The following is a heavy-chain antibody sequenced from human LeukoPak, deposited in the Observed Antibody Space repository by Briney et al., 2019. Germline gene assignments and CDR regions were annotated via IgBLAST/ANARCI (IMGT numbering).Heavy chain of an antibody. Sequence: ASVKVSCKASGYTFTGYYMHWVRQAPGQGLEWMGWINPNSGGTNYAQKFQGRVTMTRDTSISTAYMELSRLRSDDTAVYYCGRGITMIVVVIGALDYWGQGTLVTVSS. CDR3: GRGITMIVVVIGALDY. V-gene: IGHV1-2*02. CDR1: GYTFTGYY. CDR2: INPNSGGT. J-gene: IGHJ4*02. D-gene: IGHD3-22*01.